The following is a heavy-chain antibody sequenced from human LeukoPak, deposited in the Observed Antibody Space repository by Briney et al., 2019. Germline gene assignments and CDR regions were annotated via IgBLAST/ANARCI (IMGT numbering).Heavy chain of an antibody. CDR3: ARDGMAVTGGFEY. J-gene: IGHJ4*02. D-gene: IGHD6-19*01. Sequence: PGGSLRLSCEASGFKFSSYWMSWVRQAPGKRPEWVGNIKNDGGEENYRDSVRGRFAISRDNGKNSLYLDMNSLRVEDTAMYYCARDGMAVTGGFEYWGQGSLVSVSS. CDR1: GFKFSSYW. V-gene: IGHV3-7*01. CDR2: IKNDGGEE.